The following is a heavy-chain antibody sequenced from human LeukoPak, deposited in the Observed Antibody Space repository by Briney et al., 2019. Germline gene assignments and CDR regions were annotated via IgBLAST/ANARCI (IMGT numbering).Heavy chain of an antibody. D-gene: IGHD6-13*01. J-gene: IGHJ4*02. CDR1: GFTFSSYA. Sequence: GGSLRLSCAASGFTFSSYAMSWVRQAPGKGLEWVSAISGSGGSTYYADSVKGRFTISRDNSKNTLYLQMNSLRAEDTAVYYCARDQAAGSYFDYWGQGTLVTVSS. CDR2: ISGSGGST. V-gene: IGHV3-23*01. CDR3: ARDQAAGSYFDY.